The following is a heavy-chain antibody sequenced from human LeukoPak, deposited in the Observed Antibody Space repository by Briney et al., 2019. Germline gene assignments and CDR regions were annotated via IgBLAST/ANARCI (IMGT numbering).Heavy chain of an antibody. J-gene: IGHJ5*02. Sequence: GGSLRLSCAASGFTFSDYYMSWIRQAPGKGLEWVSCISTCGSTIYYADSVKGRFTISRDNATNSLYLQMNSLRAEDTAVYYCARNYGGLDYNWFDPWGQGTLVPVSS. CDR3: ARNYGGLDYNWFDP. V-gene: IGHV3-11*01. D-gene: IGHD4-11*01. CDR2: ISTCGSTI. CDR1: GFTFSDYY.